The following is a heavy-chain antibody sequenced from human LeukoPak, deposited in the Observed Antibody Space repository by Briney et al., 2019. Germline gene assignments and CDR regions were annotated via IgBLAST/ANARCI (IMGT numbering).Heavy chain of an antibody. J-gene: IGHJ5*02. Sequence: GGSLRLSCAASGFTFSSYGMNWVRQAPRKGLEWVSHISSRSTTIHYADSVKGRFTISRDNAKNSLYLQMNSLRPEDTAVYYCARAEYASSPPHFDHWGQGTLVTVSS. V-gene: IGHV3-48*01. D-gene: IGHD2-2*01. CDR3: ARAEYASSPPHFDH. CDR2: ISSRSTTI. CDR1: GFTFSSYG.